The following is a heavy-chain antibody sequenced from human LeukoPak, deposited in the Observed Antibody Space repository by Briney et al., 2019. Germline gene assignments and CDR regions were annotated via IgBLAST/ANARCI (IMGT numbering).Heavy chain of an antibody. CDR2: IWYDGSNK. Sequence: PGRSLRLSCAASGFTFSSYGMHWVRQATGKGLEWVAVIWYDGSNKYYADSVKGRFTISRDNSKNTLYLQMNSLRAEDTAVYYCAKYRLSFTMVRGSIDYWGQGTLVTVSS. D-gene: IGHD3-10*01. CDR3: AKYRLSFTMVRGSIDY. CDR1: GFTFSSYG. V-gene: IGHV3-33*06. J-gene: IGHJ4*02.